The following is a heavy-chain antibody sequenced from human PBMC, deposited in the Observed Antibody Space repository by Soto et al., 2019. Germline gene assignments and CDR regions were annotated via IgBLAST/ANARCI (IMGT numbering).Heavy chain of an antibody. V-gene: IGHV1-18*01. J-gene: IGHJ4*02. Sequence: QLVQSGAKVRKPGASVKVSCKASGYTFTNYGISWVRQVPGQGLEWMGWISGYNGNTFYAQKVQGRVTMTTDTSTSTAYMFLKSLRYDDTAVYYCARDRRDYVWGSYRSYFDYWGQGTLVTVSS. CDR1: GYTFTNYG. D-gene: IGHD3-16*02. CDR3: ARDRRDYVWGSYRSYFDY. CDR2: ISGYNGNT.